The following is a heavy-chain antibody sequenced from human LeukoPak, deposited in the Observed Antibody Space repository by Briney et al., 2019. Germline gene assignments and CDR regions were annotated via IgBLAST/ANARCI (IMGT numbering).Heavy chain of an antibody. Sequence: PGGSLRLSCAASGFTFSSYAVSWVRQAPGKGLEWVSGISGSGSTTYYADSVKGRFTISRDNSKNTLYLQMNSLRAEDTAVYYCAKESSYYDILTGYYSRSFDYWGQGTLVTVSS. CDR3: AKESSYYDILTGYYSRSFDY. V-gene: IGHV3-23*01. D-gene: IGHD3-9*01. CDR2: ISGSGSTT. J-gene: IGHJ4*02. CDR1: GFTFSSYA.